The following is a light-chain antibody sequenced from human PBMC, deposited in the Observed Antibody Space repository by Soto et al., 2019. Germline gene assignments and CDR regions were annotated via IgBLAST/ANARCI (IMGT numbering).Light chain of an antibody. CDR3: SSYTSTNPRL. V-gene: IGLV2-14*01. CDR2: EVS. Sequence: QSVLTQPASVSGSPGQSITISCTGTSSDVGSYNYVSWYQQHPGKAPKLMIYEVSNRPSGVSNRFSGSKSGNTASLTISGLQAEDEADYYCSSYTSTNPRLFGGGTKLTVL. CDR1: SSDVGSYNY. J-gene: IGLJ2*01.